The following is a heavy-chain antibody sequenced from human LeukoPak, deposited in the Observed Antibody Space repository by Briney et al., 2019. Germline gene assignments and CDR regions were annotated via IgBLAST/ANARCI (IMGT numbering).Heavy chain of an antibody. V-gene: IGHV3-7*01. CDR1: GFTFSDYW. D-gene: IGHD6-6*01. Sequence: GGSLRLSCTASGFTFSDYWMTWVRQAPGKGLEWVANIKPDGSATNYVDSVKGRFTISRDNAKNSLDLQMNSLRAEDTAVYYCARGGGSSSWGQGTLVTVSS. CDR3: ARGGGSSS. CDR2: IKPDGSAT. J-gene: IGHJ5*02.